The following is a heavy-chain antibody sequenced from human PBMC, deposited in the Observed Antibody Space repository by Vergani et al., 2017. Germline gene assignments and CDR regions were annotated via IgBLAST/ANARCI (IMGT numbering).Heavy chain of an antibody. CDR1: GFTFSSYG. CDR2: ISYDGSNK. V-gene: IGHV3-30*18. D-gene: IGHD2-15*01. J-gene: IGHJ4*02. CDR3: AKEEDIVVVVAATPGHYFDY. Sequence: QVQLVESGGGVVQPGRSLRLSCAASGFTFSSYGRHWVRQAPGKGLEGVAVISYDGSNKYYADSVKGRFTISRDNSKNTLYLQMNSLRAEDTAVYCCAKEEDIVVVVAATPGHYFDYWGQGTLVTVSS.